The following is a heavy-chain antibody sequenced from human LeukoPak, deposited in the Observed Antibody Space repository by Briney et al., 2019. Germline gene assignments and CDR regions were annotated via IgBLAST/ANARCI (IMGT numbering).Heavy chain of an antibody. J-gene: IGHJ4*02. D-gene: IGHD3-3*01. CDR2: INHSGST. CDR1: GGALSGYW. CDR3: ARRIDRGVLRFL. V-gene: IGHV4-34*01. Sequence: SETLSMSYTVYGGALSGYWWGCICQAPWEEQEWLGEINHSGSTNYNPSLKSRVTISVDTSKNQFSLKLSSVTAADTAVYYCARRIDRGVLRFLGGQGTLVTVSS.